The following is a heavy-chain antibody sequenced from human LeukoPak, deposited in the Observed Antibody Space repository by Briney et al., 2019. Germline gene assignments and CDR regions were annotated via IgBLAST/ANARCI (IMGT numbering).Heavy chain of an antibody. CDR2: IFHSGST. CDR1: GYSIRSGYY. V-gene: IGHV4-38-2*02. J-gene: IGHJ6*03. D-gene: IGHD7-27*01. CDR3: ATHNWGTTNYYYYMDV. Sequence: SETLSLTCTVSGYSIRSGYYWGWIRQPPGKGLEWTGSIFHSGSTYHNPSLKSRVTISVDTSKNQFSLKLSSVTAADTAVYYCATHNWGTTNYYYYMDVWGKGTTVTVSS.